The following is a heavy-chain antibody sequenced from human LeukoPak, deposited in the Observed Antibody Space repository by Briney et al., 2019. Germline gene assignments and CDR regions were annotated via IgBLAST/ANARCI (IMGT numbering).Heavy chain of an antibody. CDR3: ARDYSASGSLDC. Sequence: GGSLRLSCAASEFTFSSYAMSWVRQAPGKGLEWVSAISGSGGTTYYTDSVKGRFTISRDNSKNTLYLQLNSLRAEDTAVYYCARDYSASGSLDCWGQGTLVTVSS. CDR1: EFTFSSYA. D-gene: IGHD3-10*01. CDR2: ISGSGGTT. J-gene: IGHJ4*02. V-gene: IGHV3-23*01.